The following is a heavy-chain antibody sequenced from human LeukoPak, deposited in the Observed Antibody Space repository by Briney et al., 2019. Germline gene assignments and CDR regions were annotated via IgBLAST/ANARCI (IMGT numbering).Heavy chain of an antibody. CDR1: VFTLSKAW. J-gene: IGHJ4*02. V-gene: IGHV3-15*01. Sequence: PGGSLRLSSAASVFTLSKAWITCVRQAPGKGLEWVGRIKSKTDCGTTDYAAPVKGRFTISRDDSKNTLYLQMSSLATEPPAIYYCTTVRVLRILYFDYWGEGTLVTVSS. CDR2: IKSKTDCGTT. D-gene: IGHD3-3*01. CDR3: TTVRVLRILYFDY.